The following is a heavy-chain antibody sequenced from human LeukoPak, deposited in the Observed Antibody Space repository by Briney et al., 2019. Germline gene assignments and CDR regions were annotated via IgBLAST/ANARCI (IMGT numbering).Heavy chain of an antibody. V-gene: IGHV4-34*01. CDR2: INHSGST. Sequence: SETLSLTCAVYGGSFSGYYWSWIRQPPGKGLEWIGEINHSGSTNYNPSLESRVTISVDTSKNQFSLKLSSVTAADTAVYYCARVRGAARLFGDYWGQGTLVTVSS. D-gene: IGHD6-6*01. J-gene: IGHJ4*02. CDR3: ARVRGAARLFGDY. CDR1: GGSFSGYY.